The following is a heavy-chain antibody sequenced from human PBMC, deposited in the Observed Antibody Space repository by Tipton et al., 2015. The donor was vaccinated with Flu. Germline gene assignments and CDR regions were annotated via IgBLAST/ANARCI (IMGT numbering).Heavy chain of an antibody. D-gene: IGHD6-13*01. CDR3: ARGMNSWLVDV. Sequence: SLRLSCAASGFIFSDYAMHWVRQAPGKGLKYVSTITTNGDNTYFADSVKGRFTISRDNSKNTLYLQMGSLRADDMAVYYCARGMNSWLVDVWGQGTTVTVSS. J-gene: IGHJ6*02. V-gene: IGHV3-64*02. CDR1: GFIFSDYA. CDR2: ITTNGDNT.